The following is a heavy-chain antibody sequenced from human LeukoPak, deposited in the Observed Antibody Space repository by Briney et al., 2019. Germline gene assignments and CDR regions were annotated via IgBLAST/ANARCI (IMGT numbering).Heavy chain of an antibody. CDR1: GGSFSGCY. V-gene: IGHV4-34*01. Sequence: NPSETLSLTCAVYGGSFSGCYWSWIRQPPGKGLEWIGEINHSGSTNYNPSLKSRVTISVDTSKNQFSLNLSSVTAADTAVYYCARVSHPAYYYDSSGYYSPYYYGMDVWGQGTTVTVSS. CDR2: INHSGST. J-gene: IGHJ6*02. D-gene: IGHD3-22*01. CDR3: ARVSHPAYYYDSSGYYSPYYYGMDV.